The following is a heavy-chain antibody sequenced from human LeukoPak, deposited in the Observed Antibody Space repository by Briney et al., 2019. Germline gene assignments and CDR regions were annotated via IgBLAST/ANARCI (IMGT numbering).Heavy chain of an antibody. CDR2: IYYSGSS. J-gene: IGHJ3*02. CDR1: GGSISSSTYY. V-gene: IGHV4-39*01. Sequence: PSETLSLTCTVSGGSISSSTYYWGWIRQPPGKGLEWIGSIYYSGSSYYNPSLNSRVTISVDTSKNQFSLKLNSVTAADTAVYYCARQGPDGGGNSDAFDIWGQGTMVTVSS. CDR3: ARQGPDGGGNSDAFDI. D-gene: IGHD2-21*02.